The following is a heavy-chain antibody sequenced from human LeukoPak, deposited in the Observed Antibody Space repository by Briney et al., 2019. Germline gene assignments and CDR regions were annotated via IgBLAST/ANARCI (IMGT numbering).Heavy chain of an antibody. CDR1: GGSFSGYY. J-gene: IGHJ6*03. V-gene: IGHV4-34*01. CDR3: ARGAGSSSWYYYYYMDV. Sequence: SETLSLTCAVYGGSFSGYYWSWIRQPPGKGLEWIGEINHSGSTNYNPSLKSRVTISVDTSKNQFSLKLSSVTAADTAVYYCARGAGSSSWYYYYYMDVWGKGTTVTVSS. D-gene: IGHD6-13*01. CDR2: INHSGST.